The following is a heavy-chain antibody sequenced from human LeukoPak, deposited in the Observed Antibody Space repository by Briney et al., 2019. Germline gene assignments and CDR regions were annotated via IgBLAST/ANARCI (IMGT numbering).Heavy chain of an antibody. Sequence: SETLSLTCTVSGGSISSGDYYWSWIRQPPGKGLEWIGYIYHSGSTYYTPSLKSQLSMSLDTSSNQFSLNLSSVTAADTAVYYCARGWNAPGDFWGQGTLVTVSS. CDR1: GGSISSGDYY. D-gene: IGHD1-1*01. J-gene: IGHJ4*02. CDR3: ARGWNAPGDF. V-gene: IGHV4-30-4*01. CDR2: IYHSGST.